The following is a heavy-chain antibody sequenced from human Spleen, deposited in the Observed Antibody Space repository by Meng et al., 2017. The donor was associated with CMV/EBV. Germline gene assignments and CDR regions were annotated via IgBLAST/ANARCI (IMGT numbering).Heavy chain of an antibody. J-gene: IGHJ4*02. CDR2: IRTIPYGGTT. Sequence: GGSLRLSCSTSGFTFGDYAMSWVRQAPGKGLEWVGFIRTIPYGGTTEYAASVKGRFTISRDDSKSIAYLEMNSLTTEDTALYYCTKFPAAGPLDFWGQGALVTVSS. V-gene: IGHV3-49*04. CDR1: GFTFGDYA. CDR3: TKFPAAGPLDF. D-gene: IGHD6-25*01.